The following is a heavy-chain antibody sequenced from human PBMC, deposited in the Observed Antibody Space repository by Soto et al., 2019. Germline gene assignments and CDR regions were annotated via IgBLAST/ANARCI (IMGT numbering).Heavy chain of an antibody. CDR2: ISWDGGST. V-gene: IGHV3-43*01. D-gene: IGHD3-22*01. Sequence: EVQLVESGGVVVQPGGSLRLSCAASGFTFDDYTMHWVRQAPGKGLEWVSLISWDGGSTYYADSVKGRFTISRDNTKNSLYLQMNSLRTEDTALYYCAKEGRWLSIDYWGQGTLVTVSS. J-gene: IGHJ4*02. CDR3: AKEGRWLSIDY. CDR1: GFTFDDYT.